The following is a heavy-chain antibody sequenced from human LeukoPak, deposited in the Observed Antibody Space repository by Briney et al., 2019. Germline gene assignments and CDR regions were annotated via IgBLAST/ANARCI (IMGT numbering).Heavy chain of an antibody. D-gene: IGHD1-26*01. Sequence: GGSLRLSCAASGFTFSSYWMDWVRQVPGKGLVWVSRINSDGSSTRYADSVKGRFTISRDNAKNTLYLRMNSLRVEDTAVYYCTREALGYWFDPWGQGILVTVSS. J-gene: IGHJ5*02. CDR3: TREALGYWFDP. CDR2: INSDGSST. V-gene: IGHV3-74*01. CDR1: GFTFSSYW.